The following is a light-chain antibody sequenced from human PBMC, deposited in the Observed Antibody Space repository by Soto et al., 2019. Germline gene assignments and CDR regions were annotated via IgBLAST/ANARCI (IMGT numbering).Light chain of an antibody. CDR1: QSVSSN. CDR2: GAS. J-gene: IGKJ4*01. CDR3: QQYNNWPPLT. V-gene: IGKV3-15*01. Sequence: DIVMTQSPATLSVSPGERSTISCRASQSVSSNLAWYQQKPGQAPRLIIYGASTRATGIPARFSGSGSGTEFTLTISSLQSEDFAVYYCQQYNNWPPLTFGGGTKVDIK.